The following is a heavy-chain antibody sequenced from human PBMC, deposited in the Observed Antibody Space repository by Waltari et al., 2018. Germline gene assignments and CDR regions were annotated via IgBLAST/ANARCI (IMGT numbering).Heavy chain of an antibody. CDR3: ARDRWTVVVPAGNFDY. Sequence: QVQLQESGPGLVKPSETLSLTCAVSGYSISSGYYWGWIRQPPGKGLEWIGTIYHSGNTYYNPSLKSRVTISVDTSKNQFSLKLSSVTAADTAVYYCARDRWTVVVPAGNFDYWGQGTLVTVSS. CDR1: GYSISSGYY. J-gene: IGHJ4*02. D-gene: IGHD2-2*01. V-gene: IGHV4-38-2*02. CDR2: IYHSGNT.